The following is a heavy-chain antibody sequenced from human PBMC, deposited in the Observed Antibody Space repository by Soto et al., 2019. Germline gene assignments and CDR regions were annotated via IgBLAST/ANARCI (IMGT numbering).Heavy chain of an antibody. CDR1: GYTFTSYD. Sequence: ASVKVSCKASGYTFTSYDINWVRQATGQGLEWMGWMNPNSGNTGYAQKFQGRVTITRNTSISTAYMELSSLRSEDTAVYYCARVYCSGGSCYYYYMDVWGKGTTVTVSS. J-gene: IGHJ6*03. D-gene: IGHD2-15*01. V-gene: IGHV1-8*01. CDR3: ARVYCSGGSCYYYYMDV. CDR2: MNPNSGNT.